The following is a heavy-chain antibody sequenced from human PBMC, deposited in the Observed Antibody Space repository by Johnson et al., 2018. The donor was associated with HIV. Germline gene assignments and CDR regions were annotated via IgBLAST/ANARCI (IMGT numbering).Heavy chain of an antibody. CDR2: ISYDGRYK. Sequence: QVQLVESGGGVVQPGRSLRLSCAVSGFTFSDYGMHWVRQAPGKGLEWVAVISYDGRYKYYADSVKGRFTISRDNSKNTLYLQMNSLRPEATAVYYCGEDLGGGMGYDKGAFDIWGQGTMVTVSS. CDR1: GFTFSDYG. D-gene: IGHD3-22*01. CDR3: GEDLGGGMGYDKGAFDI. V-gene: IGHV3-30*18. J-gene: IGHJ3*02.